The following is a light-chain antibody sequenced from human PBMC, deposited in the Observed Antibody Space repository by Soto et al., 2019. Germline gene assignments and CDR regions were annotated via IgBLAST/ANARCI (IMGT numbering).Light chain of an antibody. J-gene: IGKJ3*01. Sequence: DIQMTQSPPSLSASVGDRVTITCQASQDISTDLNWYQQIPGKVPKLLIYDASKLETGVPSRFSGSGSGTQFILTISSLQPDDIATYYCQQYDNLFTFGPGTKVNVK. V-gene: IGKV1-33*01. CDR3: QQYDNLFT. CDR1: QDISTD. CDR2: DAS.